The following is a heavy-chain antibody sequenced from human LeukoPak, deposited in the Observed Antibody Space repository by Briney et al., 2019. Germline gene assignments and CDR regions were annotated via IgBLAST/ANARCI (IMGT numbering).Heavy chain of an antibody. D-gene: IGHD3-10*01. CDR3: ARDQRITMVPGGFDHYYYGMDV. CDR2: IIPILGIA. CDR1: GGTFSSYA. Sequence: GASVKVSCKASGGTFSSYAISWVRQAPGQGLEWMGRIIPILGIANYAQKFQGRVTITADKSTSTAYMELSSLRSEDTAVYYCARDQRITMVPGGFDHYYYGMDVWGQGTTVTVSS. J-gene: IGHJ6*02. V-gene: IGHV1-69*04.